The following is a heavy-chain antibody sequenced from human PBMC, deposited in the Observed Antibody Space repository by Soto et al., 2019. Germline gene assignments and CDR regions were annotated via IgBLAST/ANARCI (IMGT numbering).Heavy chain of an antibody. V-gene: IGHV1-3*01. CDR3: ASPAPGYYYYGMDV. CDR1: GYAFTSYS. CDR2: INAGNGNT. Sequence: ASVKVSWKASGYAFTSYSMHWVLQAPGQRLEWMGWINAGNGNTKYSQKFQGRVTITRDTSASTAYMELSSLRSEDTAVYYCASPAPGYYYYGMDVWGQGTTVTVSS. J-gene: IGHJ6*02.